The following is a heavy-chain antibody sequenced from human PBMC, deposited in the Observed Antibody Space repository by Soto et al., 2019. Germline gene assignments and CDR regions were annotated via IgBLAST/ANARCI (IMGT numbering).Heavy chain of an antibody. J-gene: IGHJ5*02. CDR3: ARGRRAVVPADFYWFDP. D-gene: IGHD2-2*01. CDR2: INHSGST. CDR1: GGSFSGYY. Sequence: QVQLQQWGAGLLKPSETLSLTCAVYGGSFSGYYWGWIRQPPGKGLEWIGEINHSGSTNYNPSLKSRVTISVDTSKNQFSLKLSSVTAADTAVYYCARGRRAVVPADFYWFDPWGQGTLVTVSS. V-gene: IGHV4-34*01.